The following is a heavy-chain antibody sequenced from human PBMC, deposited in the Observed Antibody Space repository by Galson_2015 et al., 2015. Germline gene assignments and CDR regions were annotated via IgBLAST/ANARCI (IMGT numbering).Heavy chain of an antibody. CDR2: ISGSGGTT. D-gene: IGHD6-13*01. Sequence: SLRLSCAAAGFTLSNYAMSWVRQASGKGLEWVSGISGSGGTTYYADSLKGRFTISRDNSKNTLYLQMNSLRAEDTAIYYCAKSGTGSYYYYYMDVWGTGTTVAVSS. V-gene: IGHV3-23*01. CDR1: GFTLSNYA. CDR3: AKSGTGSYYYYYMDV. J-gene: IGHJ6*03.